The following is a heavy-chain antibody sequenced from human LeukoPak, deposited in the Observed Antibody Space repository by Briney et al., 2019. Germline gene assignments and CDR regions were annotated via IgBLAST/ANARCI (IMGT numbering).Heavy chain of an antibody. V-gene: IGHV1-18*01. J-gene: IGHJ6*02. CDR1: GYTFTSYG. Sequence: ASVKVSCKASGYTFTSYGISWVRQAPGQGLEWMGWISAYNGNTNYAQKLQGRVTMTTDTSTSTAYMELRSLRSDDTAVYYCARAQFVGYCSSTSCYRTGPSYYYYGMDVWGQGTTVTVSS. CDR2: ISAYNGNT. D-gene: IGHD2-2*01. CDR3: ARAQFVGYCSSTSCYRTGPSYYYYGMDV.